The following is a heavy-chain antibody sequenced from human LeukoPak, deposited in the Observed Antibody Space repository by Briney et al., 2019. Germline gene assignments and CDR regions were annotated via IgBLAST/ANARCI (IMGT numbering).Heavy chain of an antibody. J-gene: IGHJ4*02. CDR2: IKKKTEGGTT. CDR3: TTAVGGTEDFDY. V-gene: IGHV3-15*01. Sequence: TGGSLRLSCVASGFTFSSYAMGWVRQAPGKGLEWVGRIKKKTEGGTTDYAAPVKGRFTISRDDSKNTLYLQMNSLKTEDTAVYYCTTAVGGTEDFDYWGQGTLVTVSS. CDR1: GFTFSSYA. D-gene: IGHD1-26*01.